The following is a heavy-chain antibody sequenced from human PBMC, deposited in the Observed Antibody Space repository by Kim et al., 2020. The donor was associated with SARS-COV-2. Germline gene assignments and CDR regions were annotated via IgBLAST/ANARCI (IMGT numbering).Heavy chain of an antibody. D-gene: IGHD3-3*01. CDR3: ARDPHDPKGLRFLEWLSLDYYGMDV. V-gene: IGHV1-18*01. Sequence: ASVKVSCKASGYTFTSYGISWVRQAPGQGLEWMGWISAYNGNTNYAQKLQGRVTMTTDTSTSTAYMELRSLRSDDTAVYYCARDPHDPKGLRFLEWLSLDYYGMDVWGQGTTVTVSS. CDR1: GYTFTSYG. CDR2: ISAYNGNT. J-gene: IGHJ6*02.